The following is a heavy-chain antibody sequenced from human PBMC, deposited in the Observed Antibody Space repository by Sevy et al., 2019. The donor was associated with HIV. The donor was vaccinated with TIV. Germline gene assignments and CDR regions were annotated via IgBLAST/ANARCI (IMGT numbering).Heavy chain of an antibody. CDR1: GFTFSSYG. J-gene: IGHJ4*02. CDR3: AALPVDTAMVTDY. D-gene: IGHD5-18*01. V-gene: IGHV3-33*01. Sequence: GGSLRLSCAASGFTFSSYGMHWVRQAPGKGLEWVAVIWYDGSNKYYAYSVKGRFTISRDNSKNTLYLQMNSLRAEDTAVYYCAALPVDTAMVTDYWGQGTLVTVSS. CDR2: IWYDGSNK.